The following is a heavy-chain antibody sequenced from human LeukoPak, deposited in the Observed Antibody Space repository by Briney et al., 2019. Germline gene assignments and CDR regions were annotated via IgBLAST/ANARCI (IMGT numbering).Heavy chain of an antibody. Sequence: GGSLRLSCAASKFTFSSFAMSWVRQAPEKGLEWVSTISGSGVSTYYADSVKGRFTISRDNSKNTLYLQMNSLRAEDTAVYYCAKDRPAYYYGSGSYYVADYFDSWGQGTLVTVSS. CDR3: AKDRPAYYYGSGSYYVADYFDS. V-gene: IGHV3-23*01. D-gene: IGHD3-10*01. CDR1: KFTFSSFA. CDR2: ISGSGVST. J-gene: IGHJ4*02.